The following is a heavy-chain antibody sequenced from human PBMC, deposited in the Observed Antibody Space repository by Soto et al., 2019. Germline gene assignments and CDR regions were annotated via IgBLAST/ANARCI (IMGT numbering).Heavy chain of an antibody. CDR3: AKPPYCSSTSCYLGPNYDFWSGYLFVADY. V-gene: IGHV3-23*01. Sequence: GGSLRLSCAASGFTFSSYAMSWVRQAPGKGLEWVSAISGSGGSTYYADSVKGRFTISRDNSKNTLYLQMNSLRAEDTAVYYCAKPPYCSSTSCYLGPNYDFWSGYLFVADYWGQGTLVTVSS. CDR1: GFTFSSYA. CDR2: ISGSGGST. J-gene: IGHJ4*02. D-gene: IGHD2-2*01.